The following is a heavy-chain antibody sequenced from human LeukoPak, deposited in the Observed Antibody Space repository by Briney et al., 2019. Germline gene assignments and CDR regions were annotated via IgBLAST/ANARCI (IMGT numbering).Heavy chain of an antibody. CDR3: ANPSGWYTPYYFDY. J-gene: IGHJ4*02. V-gene: IGHV3-48*03. CDR2: ISSGGGAT. Sequence: PGGSLRLSCAASGFTFSSYEMNWVRQAPGKGLEWVSFISSGGGATYYVDSVKGRLTISRDNSKNTLYLQMNSLRAEDTAVYYCANPSGWYTPYYFDYWGQGTLVTVSS. D-gene: IGHD6-19*01. CDR1: GFTFSSYE.